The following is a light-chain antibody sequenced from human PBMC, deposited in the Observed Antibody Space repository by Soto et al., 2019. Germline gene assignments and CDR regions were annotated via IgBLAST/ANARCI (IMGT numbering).Light chain of an antibody. J-gene: IGKJ2*03. CDR1: QSVSSY. V-gene: IGKV3-11*01. CDR2: EAS. CDR3: QQRSNWPPMYS. Sequence: EIVLTQSPATLSLSPGERATLSCRASQSVSSYLAWYQQKAGQAPRLLIYEASNRATGILARFSGSGSGTDFTLTISSLEPEDFAVYYCQQRSNWPPMYSFGQGTKVDIK.